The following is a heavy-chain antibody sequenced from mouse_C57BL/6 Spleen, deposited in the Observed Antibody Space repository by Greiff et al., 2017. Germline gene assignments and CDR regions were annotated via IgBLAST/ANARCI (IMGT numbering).Heavy chain of an antibody. V-gene: IGHV1-69*01. CDR3: ALFITTVVATDY. J-gene: IGHJ2*01. CDR2: IDPSDSYT. D-gene: IGHD1-1*01. Sequence: QVQLKQPGAELVMPGASVKLSCKASGYTFTSYWMHWVKQRPGQGLEWIGEIDPSDSYTNYNQKFKGKSTLTVDKSSSTAYMQLSSLTSEDSAVYYCALFITTVVATDYWGQGTTLTVSS. CDR1: GYTFTSYW.